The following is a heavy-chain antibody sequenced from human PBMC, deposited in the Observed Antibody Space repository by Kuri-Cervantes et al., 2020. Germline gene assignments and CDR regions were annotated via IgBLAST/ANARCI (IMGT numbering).Heavy chain of an antibody. Sequence: ASVKVSCKASGYTFTSYDINWVRQATGQGLEWMGWINPNSGGTNYAQKFQGRVTMTRDTSISTAYMELSRLRSDDTAVYYCAREGVGDYDFWSGYYGDWFDPWGQGTLVTVSS. J-gene: IGHJ5*02. V-gene: IGHV1-2*02. CDR3: AREGVGDYDFWSGYYGDWFDP. D-gene: IGHD3-3*01. CDR1: GYTFTSYD. CDR2: INPNSGGT.